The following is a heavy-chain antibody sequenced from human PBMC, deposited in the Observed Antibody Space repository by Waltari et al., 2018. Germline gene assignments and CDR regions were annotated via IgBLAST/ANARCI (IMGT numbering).Heavy chain of an antibody. V-gene: IGHV2-26*01. CDR3: ARMGCSGGSCYSIDAFDI. D-gene: IGHD2-15*01. CDR2: IFSNDEK. CDR1: GLSLRNARIG. Sequence: QVTLKESGPVLVKPTQTLTLTCTVPGLSLRNARIGVSWIRQPPGKALEWLAHIFSNDEKSYSISLKSRLTISKDTSKSQVVLTMTNMDPVDTATYYCARMGCSGGSCYSIDAFDIWGQGTMVTVSS. J-gene: IGHJ3*02.